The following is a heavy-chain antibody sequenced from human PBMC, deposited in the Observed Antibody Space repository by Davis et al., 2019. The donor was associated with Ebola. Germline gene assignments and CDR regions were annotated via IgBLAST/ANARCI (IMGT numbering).Heavy chain of an antibody. CDR2: INAGNGNT. Sequence: AASVKVSCKASGYTFTSYAMHWVRQAPGQRLEWMGWINAGNGNTKYSQKFQGRVTITRDTSASTAYMELSSLRSEDTAVYYCARGGGRWFGELSHPRKPYYFDYWGQGTLVTVSS. D-gene: IGHD3-10*01. J-gene: IGHJ4*02. V-gene: IGHV1-3*01. CDR1: GYTFTSYA. CDR3: ARGGGRWFGELSHPRKPYYFDY.